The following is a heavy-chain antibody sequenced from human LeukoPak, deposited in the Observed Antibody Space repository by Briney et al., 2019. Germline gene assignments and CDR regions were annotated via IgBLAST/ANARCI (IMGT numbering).Heavy chain of an antibody. CDR3: ARRDSSGYYYY. V-gene: IGHV4-4*02. CDR1: GDSISSSNW. D-gene: IGHD3-22*01. Sequence: PSETLSLTCTVSGDSISSSNWWNWVRQPPGKGLDWIGEISHAGSTKYNPSLKSRVTISVDTSKNQFSLKLSSVTAADTAVYYCARRDSSGYYYYWGQGTLVTVSS. CDR2: ISHAGST. J-gene: IGHJ4*02.